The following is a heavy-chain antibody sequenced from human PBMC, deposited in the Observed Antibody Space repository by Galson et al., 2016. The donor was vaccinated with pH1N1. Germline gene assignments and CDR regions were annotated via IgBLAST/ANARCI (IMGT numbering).Heavy chain of an antibody. V-gene: IGHV3-74*01. CDR2: LRFDGTTT. J-gene: IGHJ4*02. Sequence: SLRLSCAASGFSLSSNPMHWVRQSPGKGLVWVSRLRFDGTTTTYADSVKGRFTVSRDSAKNTLYLQMDSLRADDTAVYYCVRGTTAWSGFDYWGPGTLVTVSS. D-gene: IGHD1-1*01. CDR1: GFSLSSNP. CDR3: VRGTTAWSGFDY.